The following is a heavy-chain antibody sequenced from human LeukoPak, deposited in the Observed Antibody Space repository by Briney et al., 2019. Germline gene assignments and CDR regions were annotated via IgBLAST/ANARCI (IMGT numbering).Heavy chain of an antibody. Sequence: GGSLRLSCAAFGFTFDDYAMHWVRQAPGKGLEWVSGISWNSGSIGYADSVKGRFTISRDNAKNSLYLQMNSLRAEDTALYYCAKDLGSGSYNYYYGMDVWGQGTTVTVSS. CDR1: GFTFDDYA. J-gene: IGHJ6*02. CDR2: ISWNSGSI. CDR3: AKDLGSGSYNYYYGMDV. D-gene: IGHD3-10*01. V-gene: IGHV3-9*01.